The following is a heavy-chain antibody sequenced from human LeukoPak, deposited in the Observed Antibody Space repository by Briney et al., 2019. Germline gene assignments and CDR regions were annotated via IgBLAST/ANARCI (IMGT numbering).Heavy chain of an antibody. CDR3: SKDVVTAAI. J-gene: IGHJ4*02. CDR1: GFSFSSYA. Sequence: GGSLRLSCAASGFSFSSYAMSWVRQAPGKGLEWVSTIGGSGGTTYYADSVKGRFAISRDNSKNTVYLQMNSLRGEDTAVYYCSKDVVTAAIWGQGTLVTVSS. D-gene: IGHD4-23*01. CDR2: IGGSGGTT. V-gene: IGHV3-23*01.